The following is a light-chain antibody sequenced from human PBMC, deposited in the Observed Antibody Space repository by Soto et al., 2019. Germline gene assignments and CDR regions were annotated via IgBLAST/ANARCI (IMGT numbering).Light chain of an antibody. CDR1: SSDVGSYNY. V-gene: IGLV2-14*01. J-gene: IGLJ1*01. CDR2: EVS. Sequence: QSVLTQPASVSGSPGQSITISCTGTSSDVGSYNYVSWYQQHPGKAPKLMIYEVSDRPSGISSRFSGSKSGNTASLTTSGLQNEDEADYYCSTYTSSSTLFGTGTKVTAL. CDR3: STYTSSSTL.